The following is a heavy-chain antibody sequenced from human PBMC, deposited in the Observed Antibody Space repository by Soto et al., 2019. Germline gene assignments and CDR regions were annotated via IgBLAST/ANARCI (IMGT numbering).Heavy chain of an antibody. Sequence: GGSLRLSCAASGFTFSSYSMNWVRQAPGKGLEWVSYISSSSSTIYYADSVKGRFTISRDNAKNSLYLQMNSLRDEDTAVYYCARDLPYYYGSGSYYYYYGMDVWGQGTTVTVSS. J-gene: IGHJ6*02. CDR2: ISSSSSTI. V-gene: IGHV3-48*02. CDR3: ARDLPYYYGSGSYYYYYGMDV. D-gene: IGHD3-10*01. CDR1: GFTFSSYS.